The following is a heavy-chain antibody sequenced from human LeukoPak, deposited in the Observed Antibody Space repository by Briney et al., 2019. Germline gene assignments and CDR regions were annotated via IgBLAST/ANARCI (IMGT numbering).Heavy chain of an antibody. Sequence: KPSETLSLTCTVSGGSISSSSYYWGWIRQPPGKGLEWIGNINYSGSAYYNPSLKSRVTISVDTSRNQFSLKLSSVTAADTAVYYCAKGGIRSGAFDIWGQGTRVTVSS. D-gene: IGHD6-13*01. CDR3: AKGGIRSGAFDI. V-gene: IGHV4-39*01. CDR2: INYSGSA. CDR1: GGSISSSSYY. J-gene: IGHJ3*02.